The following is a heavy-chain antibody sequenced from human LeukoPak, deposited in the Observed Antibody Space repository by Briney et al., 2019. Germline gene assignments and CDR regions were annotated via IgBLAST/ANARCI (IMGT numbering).Heavy chain of an antibody. D-gene: IGHD3-10*01. J-gene: IGHJ6*03. CDR1: GFTFDDYA. Sequence: GGSLRLSCAASGFTFDDYAMHWVRQAPGKGLEWVSLISGDGGSTYYADPVKGRFTISRDNSKNSLYLQMNSLRTEDTALYYCATHDYYGSGSYYNVGYYYMDVWGKGTTVTVSS. CDR3: ATHDYYGSGSYYNVGYYYMDV. V-gene: IGHV3-43*02. CDR2: ISGDGGST.